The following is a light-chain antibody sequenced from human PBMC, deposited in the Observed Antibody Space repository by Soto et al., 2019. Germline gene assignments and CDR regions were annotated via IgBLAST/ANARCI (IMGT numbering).Light chain of an antibody. CDR3: QQYGGSPQT. CDR1: QSVSNY. CDR2: GAS. V-gene: IGKV3-20*01. J-gene: IGKJ1*01. Sequence: EIVLTQSPGTLSLSPGERATLSCRASQSVSNYLAWYQQKPGQAPRLLIYGASSRATGIPDRFSGSGSGTDFTLTISRLETEDFAVYYCQQYGGSPQTFGQGPKVDIK.